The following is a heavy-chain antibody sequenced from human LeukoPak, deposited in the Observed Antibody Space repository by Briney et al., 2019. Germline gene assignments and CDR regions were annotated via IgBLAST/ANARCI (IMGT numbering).Heavy chain of an antibody. CDR1: GYTFTSYG. J-gene: IGHJ4*02. Sequence: ASVKVSCKASGYTFTSYGISWVRQAPGQGLEWMGWISAYNGNTNYAQKLQGRVTMTRNTSISTAYMELSSLRSEDTAVYYCARARIAARPRAYYFDYWGQGTLVTVSS. CDR2: ISAYNGNT. V-gene: IGHV1-18*01. D-gene: IGHD6-6*01. CDR3: ARARIAARPRAYYFDY.